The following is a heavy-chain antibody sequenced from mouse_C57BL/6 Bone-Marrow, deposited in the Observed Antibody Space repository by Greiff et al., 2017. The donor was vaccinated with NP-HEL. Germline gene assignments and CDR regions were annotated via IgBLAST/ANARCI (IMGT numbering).Heavy chain of an antibody. V-gene: IGHV1-55*01. CDR1: GYTFTSYW. J-gene: IGHJ4*01. Sequence: QVQLQQPGAELVKPGASVKMSCKASGYTFTSYWITWVKQRPGQGLEWIGDIYPGSGSTNYNEKFKSKATLTVDTSSSTAYMQLSSLTSEDSAVYYWAGVYYGSRYYYAMDYWGQGTSVTVSS. D-gene: IGHD1-1*01. CDR3: AGVYYGSRYYYAMDY. CDR2: IYPGSGST.